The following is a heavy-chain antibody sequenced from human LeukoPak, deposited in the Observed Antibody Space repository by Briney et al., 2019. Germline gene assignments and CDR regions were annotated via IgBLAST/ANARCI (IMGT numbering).Heavy chain of an antibody. V-gene: IGHV4-39*01. CDR3: ARHHHDYGDYVDY. Sequence: PSETLSLTCTVPGGSISSSSYYWGWIRQPPGTGLEWIGSIYYSGSTYYNPSLKSRVTISVDTSKNQFSLKLSSVTAADTAVYYCARHHHDYGDYVDYWGQGTLVTVSS. CDR2: IYYSGST. D-gene: IGHD4-17*01. J-gene: IGHJ4*02. CDR1: GGSISSSSYY.